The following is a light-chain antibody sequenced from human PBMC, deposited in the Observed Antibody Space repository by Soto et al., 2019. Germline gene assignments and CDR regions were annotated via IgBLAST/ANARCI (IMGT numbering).Light chain of an antibody. V-gene: IGLV2-14*01. CDR2: DVS. CDR1: SSDVGGYKY. CDR3: SSYASTNKL. Sequence: QSALTQPASVSGSPGQSITISCTGISSDVGGYKYVSWYQQHPGKAPKLMIYDVSNRPSGVSNRFSGSKSGNTASLTISGLQAEDEADYYCSSYASTNKLFGTGTKLTVL. J-gene: IGLJ1*01.